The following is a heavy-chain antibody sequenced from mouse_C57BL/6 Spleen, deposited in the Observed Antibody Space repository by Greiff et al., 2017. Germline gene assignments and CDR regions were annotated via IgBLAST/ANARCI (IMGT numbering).Heavy chain of an antibody. V-gene: IGHV1-69*01. Sequence: QVQLQQPGAELVMPGASVKLSCKASGYTFTSYWMHWVKQRPGQGLEWIGEIDPSASYTNYNQKFKGKSTLTVDKSSSTAYMQLSSLTSEDSAVYYCARKDYGWYFDVWGTGTTVTVSS. CDR1: GYTFTSYW. CDR2: IDPSASYT. D-gene: IGHD2-4*01. J-gene: IGHJ1*03. CDR3: ARKDYGWYFDV.